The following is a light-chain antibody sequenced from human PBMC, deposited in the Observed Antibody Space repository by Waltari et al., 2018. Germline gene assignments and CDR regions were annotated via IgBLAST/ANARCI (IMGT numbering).Light chain of an antibody. Sequence: QSVLTQPPSASGTPGQRVPIPCSGSSSNIARDTVNWYQQVPGTPPKLLIYGNDQRPSGVPDRFSGSKSGTSASLAITGLQSEDEADYYCATWDDSLNGRVFGGGTKLTVL. CDR2: GND. J-gene: IGLJ3*02. CDR3: ATWDDSLNGRV. V-gene: IGLV1-44*01. CDR1: SSNIARDT.